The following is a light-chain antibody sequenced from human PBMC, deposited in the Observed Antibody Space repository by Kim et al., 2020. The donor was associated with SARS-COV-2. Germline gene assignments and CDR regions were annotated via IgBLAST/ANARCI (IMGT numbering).Light chain of an antibody. CDR1: SSNIGNNA. CDR2: NDN. CDR3: AAWDDSLNGYV. J-gene: IGLJ1*01. Sequence: QRVTISCSGSSSNIGNNAVNWYQQLPGKAPKLLIYNDNLLSSGLSDRFSGSKSGTSASLAISGLQSEDEADFYCAAWDDSLNGYVFGSGTKVTVL. V-gene: IGLV1-36*01.